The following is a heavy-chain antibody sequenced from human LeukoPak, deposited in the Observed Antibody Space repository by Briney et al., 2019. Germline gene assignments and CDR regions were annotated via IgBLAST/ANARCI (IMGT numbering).Heavy chain of an antibody. CDR2: ISYSGST. CDR3: ARLVVVTAQDYFDY. J-gene: IGHJ4*02. Sequence: SETLSLTCTVSGASISSGGYYWSWIRQHPGKGLEWIGYISYSGSTDYNPSLKSRVTISADASKTQFSLKLSSVTAADTAIFYCARLVVVTAQDYFDYWGQGTLVTVST. D-gene: IGHD2-21*02. V-gene: IGHV4-31*03. CDR1: GASISSGGYY.